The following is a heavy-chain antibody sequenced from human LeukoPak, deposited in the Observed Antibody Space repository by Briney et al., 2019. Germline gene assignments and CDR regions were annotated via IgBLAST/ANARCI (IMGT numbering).Heavy chain of an antibody. Sequence: GGFLRLSCAASGFTFSKYWMLWVRQAPGKGLESVSRINTDGTVTTYADSVKGRFTVSRDNAENTMFLQMNSVRDEDTAVYYCATKQWLAPPPDSWGQGTPVTVSS. CDR2: INTDGTVT. J-gene: IGHJ4*02. V-gene: IGHV3-74*01. CDR1: GFTFSKYW. CDR3: ATKQWLAPPPDS. D-gene: IGHD6-19*01.